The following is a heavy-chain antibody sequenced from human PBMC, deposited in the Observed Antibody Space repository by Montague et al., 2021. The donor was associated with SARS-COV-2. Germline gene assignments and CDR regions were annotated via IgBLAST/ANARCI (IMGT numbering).Heavy chain of an antibody. CDR3: AREGISVADTGIDI. Sequence: SETLSLTCSVSGGSISSRNHFWGWIRQPPGKGLEWIGSVYYSGSTYYKPSLKSRITISVDTSKNQFSLRLASVTAADTAVYYCAREGISVADTGIDIWGQGTTVIVSS. D-gene: IGHD6-19*01. J-gene: IGHJ3*02. V-gene: IGHV4-39*02. CDR2: VYYSGST. CDR1: GGSISSRNHF.